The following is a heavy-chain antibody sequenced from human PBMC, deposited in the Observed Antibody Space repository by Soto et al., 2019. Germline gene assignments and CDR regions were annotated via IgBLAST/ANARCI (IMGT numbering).Heavy chain of an antibody. D-gene: IGHD3-3*01. CDR3: AKDAYYDFWSGDCYSNWFDP. Sequence: GGSLRLSCAASGFTFSSYAMSWVRQAPGKGLEWVSAISGSGGSTYYADSVKGRFTISRDNSKNTLYLQMNSLRAEDTAVYYCAKDAYYDFWSGDCYSNWFDPWGQGTLVTVSS. V-gene: IGHV3-23*01. CDR2: ISGSGGST. CDR1: GFTFSSYA. J-gene: IGHJ5*02.